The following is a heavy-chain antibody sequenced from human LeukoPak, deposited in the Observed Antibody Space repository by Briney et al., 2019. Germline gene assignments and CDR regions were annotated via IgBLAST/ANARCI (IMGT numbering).Heavy chain of an antibody. V-gene: IGHV3-30*18. CDR3: AKPPEYCSSTSCYFY. CDR2: MSYDGSNK. CDR1: GFTFSSYG. J-gene: IGHJ4*02. D-gene: IGHD2-2*01. Sequence: GGSLRLSCAASGFTFSSYGMHWVRQAPGKGLEWVAVMSYDGSNKYYADSVKGRFTISRDNSKNTLYLQMNSLRAEDTAVYYCAKPPEYCSSTSCYFYWGQGTLVTVSS.